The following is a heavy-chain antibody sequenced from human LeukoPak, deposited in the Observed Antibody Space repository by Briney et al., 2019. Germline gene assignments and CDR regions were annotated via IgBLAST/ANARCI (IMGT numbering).Heavy chain of an antibody. CDR3: ARGLAAGVVGFDY. V-gene: IGHV4-34*01. D-gene: IGHD3-10*01. CDR2: INHSGST. CDR1: GGSFSGYY. Sequence: PSETLSLTCGAYGGSFSGYYWSWIRQPPGKGLEWIGEINHSGSTNYNPSLKSRVTISVDTSKNHFSLKLSSVTAADTAVYYCARGLAAGVVGFDYWGQGTLVTVSS. J-gene: IGHJ4*02.